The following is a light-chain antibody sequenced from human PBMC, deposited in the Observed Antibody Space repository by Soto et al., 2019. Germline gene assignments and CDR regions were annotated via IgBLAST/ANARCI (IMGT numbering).Light chain of an antibody. Sequence: QSVLTQPASVSGSPGQSITISCTGTSSDVDAYKFVSWYQHHPGKAPKLIIYDVTTRPSGVSNRFSGSKSGDTASLTISGLQSEDEADYYCSSFTSSSTYVFGTGTKLTVL. CDR1: SSDVDAYKF. V-gene: IGLV2-14*03. CDR2: DVT. J-gene: IGLJ1*01. CDR3: SSFTSSSTYV.